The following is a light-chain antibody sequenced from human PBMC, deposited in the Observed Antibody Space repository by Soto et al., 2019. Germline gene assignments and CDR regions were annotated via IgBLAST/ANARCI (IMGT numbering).Light chain of an antibody. J-gene: IGKJ1*01. CDR2: AAS. V-gene: IGKV1-5*01. Sequence: DIQMTQYPSTLSASVGDRVTITCRASQSISPWLAWYQQKPGKAPNLLIYAASSLQSGVPSRFSGSGSGTEFTLTISSLQPDDFATYYCQHYNSYSEAFGQGTKVDIK. CDR3: QHYNSYSEA. CDR1: QSISPW.